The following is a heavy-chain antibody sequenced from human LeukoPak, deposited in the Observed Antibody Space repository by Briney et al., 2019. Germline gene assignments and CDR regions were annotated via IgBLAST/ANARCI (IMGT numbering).Heavy chain of an antibody. V-gene: IGHV3-21*01. J-gene: IGHJ6*03. Sequence: PGGSLRLSCAASGFTFNTYNMNWVRQAPGKGLEWVSSISSSSSSYIYYADSVKGRFTISRDNAKNSLYLQMNSLRAEDTAVYYCARAYYDILTGYYLHYYYYMDVWGKGTTVTISS. CDR3: ARAYYDILTGYYLHYYYYMDV. CDR1: GFTFNTYN. CDR2: ISSSSSSYI. D-gene: IGHD3-9*01.